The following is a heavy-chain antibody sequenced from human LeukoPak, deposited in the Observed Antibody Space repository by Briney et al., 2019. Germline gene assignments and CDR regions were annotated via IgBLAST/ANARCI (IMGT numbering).Heavy chain of an antibody. CDR3: ARRYSSSSYYYYMDV. CDR1: GYSFTSYW. CDR2: IYPGDSDT. D-gene: IGHD6-6*01. J-gene: IGHJ6*03. V-gene: IGHV5-51*01. Sequence: GESLKISCKGSGYSFTSYWIGWVRQMPGKGLEWMGIIYPGDSDTRYSPSFQGQVTISADKSISTAYLQWSSLKASDTAMYYCARRYSSSSYYYYMDVWGKGTTVTVSS.